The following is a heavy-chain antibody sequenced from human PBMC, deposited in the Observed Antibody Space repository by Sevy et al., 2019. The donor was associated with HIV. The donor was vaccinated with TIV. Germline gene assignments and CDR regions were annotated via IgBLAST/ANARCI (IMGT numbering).Heavy chain of an antibody. Sequence: GGSLRLSCAASGFTFSSYAMSWVRQAPGKGLEWLSAISGSGGSTYYADSVKGRFTISRDNSKNTLYLQMNSLRAEDTAVYYCAKDARYYDSSGYYSDAFDIWGQGTMVTVSS. D-gene: IGHD3-22*01. J-gene: IGHJ3*02. CDR3: AKDARYYDSSGYYSDAFDI. CDR2: ISGSGGST. V-gene: IGHV3-23*01. CDR1: GFTFSSYA.